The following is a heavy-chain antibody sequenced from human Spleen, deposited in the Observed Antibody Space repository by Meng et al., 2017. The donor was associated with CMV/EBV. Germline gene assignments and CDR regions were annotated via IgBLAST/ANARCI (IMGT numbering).Heavy chain of an antibody. D-gene: IGHD2-21*01. CDR1: GYNFSPCW. Sequence: CEGSGYNFSPCWIGWVRQMRGKGLEWMGIIYPGDSDTRYSPSFQGQVTISADKSISTAYLQWSSLKASDTAMYYCARAPKSIPRRPPDYWGQGTLVTVSS. CDR3: ARAPKSIPRRPPDY. CDR2: IYPGDSDT. V-gene: IGHV5-51*01. J-gene: IGHJ4*02.